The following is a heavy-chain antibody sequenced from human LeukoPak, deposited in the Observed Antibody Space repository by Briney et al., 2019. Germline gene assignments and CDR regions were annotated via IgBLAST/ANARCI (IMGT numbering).Heavy chain of an antibody. CDR2: INPNSGGT. D-gene: IGHD7-27*01. CDR3: AMPLTGDLYAFDI. J-gene: IGHJ3*02. V-gene: IGHV1-2*06. Sequence: ASVKVSCKAAGYTFTGYYMFWVRQAPGQGLEWMGRINPNSGGTNYAQKLQGRVTMTTDTSTSTAYMELRSLRSDDTAVYYCAMPLTGDLYAFDIWGQGTMVTVSS. CDR1: GYTFTGYY.